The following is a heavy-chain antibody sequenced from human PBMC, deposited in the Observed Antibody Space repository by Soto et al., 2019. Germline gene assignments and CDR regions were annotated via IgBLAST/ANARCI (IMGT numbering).Heavy chain of an antibody. CDR3: ARDTVMVVAATDDYGMDV. CDR2: ISAYNGNT. Sequence: QVQLVQSGAEVKKPGASVKVSCKASGYTFTSYGISWVRQAPGQGLEWMGWISAYNGNTNYAQKLQGRDTMTTDTSSSTAYMELRSLRSDDTAVYYCARDTVMVVAATDDYGMDVWGQGTTVTVSS. D-gene: IGHD2-15*01. V-gene: IGHV1-18*01. CDR1: GYTFTSYG. J-gene: IGHJ6*02.